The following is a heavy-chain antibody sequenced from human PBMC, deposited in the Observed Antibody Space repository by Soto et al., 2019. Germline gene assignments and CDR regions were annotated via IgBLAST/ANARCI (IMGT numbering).Heavy chain of an antibody. CDR2: INPNSGGT. V-gene: IGHV1-2*02. D-gene: IGHD5-18*01. CDR1: GYTFTGYY. Sequence: GASVKVSCKASGYTFTGYYMHWVRQAPGQGLEWMGWINPNSGGTNYAQKFQGRVTMTRDTSISTAYMELSRLRSDDTAVYYCARDRHLNLRGYSYGSVPRYYGMDVWCQGTTVTVSS. J-gene: IGHJ6*02. CDR3: ARDRHLNLRGYSYGSVPRYYGMDV.